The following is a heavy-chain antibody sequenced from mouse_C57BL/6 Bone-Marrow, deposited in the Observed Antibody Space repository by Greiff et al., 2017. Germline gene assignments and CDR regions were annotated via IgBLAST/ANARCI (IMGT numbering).Heavy chain of an antibody. V-gene: IGHV1-61*01. CDR1: GYAFTSSW. Sequence: QFQLQPSGAELVRPGSSVKLSCKASGYAFTSSWMDWVKQRPGQGLEWIGHIYPADSETHYNQKFKDKATVTVDKSSSTAYMQLSSLTSEDSAVYYCARYDYYSNDWGQGPSLTVTS. CDR3: ARYDYYSND. J-gene: IGHJ2*03. CDR2: IYPADSET. D-gene: IGHD2-5*01.